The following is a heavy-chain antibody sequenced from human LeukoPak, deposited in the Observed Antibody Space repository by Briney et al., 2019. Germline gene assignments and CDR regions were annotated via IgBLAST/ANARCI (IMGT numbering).Heavy chain of an antibody. V-gene: IGHV4-59*01. Sequence: SETLSLTCTVSGCSISSYYLSWIRQPPGKGLEWIGYIYYSGSTNYNPSLKSRVTISADTSKNQFSLKLSSVTAADTAVYYCARVLGIAAAGTWGYYYYYMDVWGKGTTVTISS. D-gene: IGHD6-13*01. CDR3: ARVLGIAAAGTWGYYYYYMDV. J-gene: IGHJ6*03. CDR1: GCSISSYY. CDR2: IYYSGST.